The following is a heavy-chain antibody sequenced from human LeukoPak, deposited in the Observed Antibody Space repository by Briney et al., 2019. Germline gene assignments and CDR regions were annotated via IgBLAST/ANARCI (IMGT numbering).Heavy chain of an antibody. CDR1: GFTFSSYA. V-gene: IGHV3-23*01. CDR2: TSGSGGST. J-gene: IGHJ4*02. CDR3: AKVSAAYYFDY. D-gene: IGHD3-3*01. Sequence: GSLRLSCAASGFTFSSYAMSWVRQAPGKGLEWVSATSGSGGSTYYADSVKGRFTISRDNSKNTLYVQMNSLRAEDTAVYYCAKVSAAYYFDYWGQGTLVTVSS.